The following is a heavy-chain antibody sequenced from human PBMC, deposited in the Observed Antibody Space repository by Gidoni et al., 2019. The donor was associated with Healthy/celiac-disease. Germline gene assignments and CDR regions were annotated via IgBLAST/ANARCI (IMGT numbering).Heavy chain of an antibody. CDR1: GYTFTSYG. D-gene: IGHD6-19*01. CDR2: ISAYNRNT. CDR3: SRDRGANVATGGYSSGWLNYYYYGMDV. J-gene: IGHJ6*02. V-gene: IGHV1-18*01. Sequence: QVQLVQSGAAVKKPGASVKVSCKASGYTFTSYGISWVRQAPGQGLEWMGWISAYNRNTNYAQKREGRVTMTAEPSSSRGYMELRSGRCDDTAVEYCSRDRGANVATGGYSSGWLNYYYYGMDVWGQGTTVTVSS.